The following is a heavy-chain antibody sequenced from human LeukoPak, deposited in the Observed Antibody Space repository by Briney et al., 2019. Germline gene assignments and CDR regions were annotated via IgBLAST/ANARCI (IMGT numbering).Heavy chain of an antibody. Sequence: SETLSLTCTVSGGSISSSSYYWGWIRQPPGKGLEWIGSIYYSGSTYYNPSLKSRVTISVDTSKNQFSLKLSSVTAADTAVYHCAREVMGGSYFWGQGTLVTVSS. CDR2: IYYSGST. V-gene: IGHV4-39*07. J-gene: IGHJ4*02. CDR1: GGSISSSSYY. CDR3: AREVMGGSYF. D-gene: IGHD1-26*01.